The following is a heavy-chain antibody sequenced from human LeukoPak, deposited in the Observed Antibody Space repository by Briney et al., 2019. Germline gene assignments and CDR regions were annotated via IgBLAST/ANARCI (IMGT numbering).Heavy chain of an antibody. Sequence: VGALRLSPAPSLFTSCRYEMNWVREAPGKGVEWVSYISSSVSIIYYADSVKGRFTISRENAKTSVYPKMHSLRAEDTAVYYCAREHAIVRGVIIGDFDYWGQGTLVTVSS. CDR1: LFTSCRYE. CDR2: ISSSVSII. CDR3: AREHAIVRGVIIGDFDY. J-gene: IGHJ4*02. V-gene: IGHV3-48*03. D-gene: IGHD3-10*02.